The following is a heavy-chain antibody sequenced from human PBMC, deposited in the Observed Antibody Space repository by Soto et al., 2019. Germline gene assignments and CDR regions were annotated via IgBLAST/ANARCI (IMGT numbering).Heavy chain of an antibody. CDR1: GYTFTTHP. V-gene: IGHV1-3*01. D-gene: IGHD6-19*01. CDR3: ARDSKWLVLIHFDF. Sequence: QVRLVQSGAEVTRPGASVRVSCKASGYTFTTHPIHWLRQAPGQGLEWMGWINSGSGNTRYSQKFQGRVTITRDTSATTSYLDLTSLRSEDTALYYCARDSKWLVLIHFDFWGQGTLVTVSS. J-gene: IGHJ4*02. CDR2: INSGSGNT.